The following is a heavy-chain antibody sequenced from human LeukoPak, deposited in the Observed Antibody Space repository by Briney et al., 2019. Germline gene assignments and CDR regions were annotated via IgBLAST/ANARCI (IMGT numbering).Heavy chain of an antibody. J-gene: IGHJ4*02. V-gene: IGHV1-2*02. CDR1: GYTFTGYY. CDR2: INPNSGGP. CDR3: TRGSYGSGSPDN. D-gene: IGHD3-10*01. Sequence: SVKVSCQASGYTFTGYYMHRVGQAPGHRLEGMGWINPNSGGPNFAQKFQGRVTMTRDTSISTAYMELSRLRYDDTAVYYCTRGSYGSGSPDNWGQGTLVTVSS.